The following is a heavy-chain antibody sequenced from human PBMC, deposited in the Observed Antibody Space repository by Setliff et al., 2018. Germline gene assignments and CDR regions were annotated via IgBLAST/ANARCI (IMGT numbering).Heavy chain of an antibody. D-gene: IGHD3-3*01. CDR2: TRNKANSYTT. CDR3: TRNQPYYNFWSGYGGDY. J-gene: IGHJ4*02. V-gene: IGHV3-72*01. CDR1: GFTFSSYW. Sequence: PGGSLRLSCAASGFTFSSYWMSWVRQAPGKGLEWVGRTRNKANSYTTEYAASVKGRFTISRDDSKNSLYLQMNSLKTEDTAVYYCTRNQPYYNFWSGYGGDYWGQGTLVTVSS.